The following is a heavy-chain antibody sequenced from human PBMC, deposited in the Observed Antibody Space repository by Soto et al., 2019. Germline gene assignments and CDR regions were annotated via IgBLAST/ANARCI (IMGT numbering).Heavy chain of an antibody. CDR1: GFPFSSYA. CDR3: ARDLSH. CDR2: INSASTTT. V-gene: IGHV3-48*02. Sequence: DVQLVESGGGLVQPGGSLRLSCAASGFPFSSYAMHWVRQAPGKGLEWISYINSASTTTFHADSVKGRFTVSRAKAKNPVYLQLSSRRHTHTAVYHRARDLSHRGQGTLVPVSS. J-gene: IGHJ1*01.